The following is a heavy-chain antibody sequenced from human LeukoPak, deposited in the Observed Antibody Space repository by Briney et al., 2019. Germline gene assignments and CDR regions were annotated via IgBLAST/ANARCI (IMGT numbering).Heavy chain of an antibody. Sequence: SETLSLTCTVSGGSISSYYWSWIRQPAGKGLEWIGRTYTSGSTNYNPSLKSRVTMSVDTSKNQFSLKLSSVTAADTAVYYCARDRGSLVLSGLWFGEPYHSSDWGKGTTVTVSS. V-gene: IGHV4-4*07. D-gene: IGHD3-10*01. CDR2: TYTSGST. CDR1: GGSISSYY. CDR3: ARDRGSLVLSGLWFGEPYHSSD. J-gene: IGHJ6*04.